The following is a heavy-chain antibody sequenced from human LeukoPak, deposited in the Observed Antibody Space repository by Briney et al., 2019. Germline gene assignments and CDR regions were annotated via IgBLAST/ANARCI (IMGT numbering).Heavy chain of an antibody. J-gene: IGHJ3*02. CDR1: GFTFSSFL. Sequence: PGGSLRLSCAASGFTFSSFLMHWVRQAPGKGLVWVSRINSDGSSTTYADSVKGRFTISRDNAKNTLYLQMNSLRAEDTAVYYCARYITAAGTDAFDTWGQGTMVTVSS. CDR3: ARYITAAGTDAFDT. CDR2: INSDGSST. V-gene: IGHV3-74*01. D-gene: IGHD6-13*01.